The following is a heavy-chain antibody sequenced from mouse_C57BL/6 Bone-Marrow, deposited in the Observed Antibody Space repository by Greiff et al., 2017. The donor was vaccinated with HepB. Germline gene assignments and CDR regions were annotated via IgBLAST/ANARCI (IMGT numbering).Heavy chain of an antibody. J-gene: IGHJ2*01. CDR2: IDPENGDT. CDR1: GFNIKDDY. Sequence: EVKLMESGAELVRPGASVKLSCTASGFNIKDDYMHWVKQRPEQGLEWIGWIDPENGDTEYASKFRGKATITSDTSSNTAYLQLSSLTSEDTAVDYCLLTTVVAHYFDYWGQGTTLTVSS. CDR3: LLTTVVAHYFDY. D-gene: IGHD1-1*01. V-gene: IGHV14-4*01.